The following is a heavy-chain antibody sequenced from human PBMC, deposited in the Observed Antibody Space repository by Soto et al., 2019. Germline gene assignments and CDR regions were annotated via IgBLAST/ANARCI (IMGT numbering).Heavy chain of an antibody. V-gene: IGHV1-46*01. CDR2: INPSGGAT. CDR3: ARGRRDVI. CDR1: GFPFTNYY. Sequence: QVQLVQSGAELKRPGASVTISCTASGFPFTNYYLIWVRQAPGQGLEWMGKINPSGGATTYAQNFQGRPTVTSDTSSSTVHMEIIGLTSDDTAVYYWARGRRDVIWGQGTPVTVSS. J-gene: IGHJ4*02.